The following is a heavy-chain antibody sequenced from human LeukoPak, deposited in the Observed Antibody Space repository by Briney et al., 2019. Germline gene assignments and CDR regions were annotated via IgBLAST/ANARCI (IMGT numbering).Heavy chain of an antibody. CDR1: GFTFSSYG. J-gene: IGHJ5*02. V-gene: IGHV3-30*02. CDR2: IRYDGSNK. Sequence: GGSLRLSCAASGFTFSSYGMHWVRQAPGKGLEWVAFIRYDGSNKYYADSVKGRFTISRDNSKNTLYLQMNSLRAEDTAVYYCARDITPYSTREVWFDPWGQGTLVTVSS. CDR3: ARDITPYSTREVWFDP. D-gene: IGHD6-13*01.